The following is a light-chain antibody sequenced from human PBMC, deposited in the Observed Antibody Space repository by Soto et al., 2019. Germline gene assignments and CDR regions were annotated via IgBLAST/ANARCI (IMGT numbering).Light chain of an antibody. CDR1: NSDVGAYDY. CDR3: CSYAGSNTWV. Sequence: QSALTQPRSVSGSPGQSVIISCTGTNSDVGAYDYVSWYQQHPGKAPKLIIYDVTKRPSGVPDRFSASKSGNTASLTISGLQAEDEADYYCCSYAGSNTWVSGGGTKLTVL. J-gene: IGLJ3*02. CDR2: DVT. V-gene: IGLV2-11*01.